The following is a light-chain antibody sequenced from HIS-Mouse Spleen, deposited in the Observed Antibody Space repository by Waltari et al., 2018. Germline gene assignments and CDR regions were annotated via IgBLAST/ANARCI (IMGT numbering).Light chain of an antibody. V-gene: IGLV2-14*03. CDR3: SSYTSSSTEV. CDR1: SSDVGGYNH. J-gene: IGLJ2*01. CDR2: DVS. Sequence: QSALTQPASVSGSPGQSITISCPGTSSDVGGYNHVSWYQQHPGKAPKLIIYDVSNRPSGVSNRFSGSKSGNTASLTISGLQAEDEADYYCSSYTSSSTEVFGGGTKLTVL.